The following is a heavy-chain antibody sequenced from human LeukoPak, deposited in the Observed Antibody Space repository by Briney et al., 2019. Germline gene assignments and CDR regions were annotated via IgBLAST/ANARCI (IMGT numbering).Heavy chain of an antibody. CDR2: IKQDASQE. CDR3: ARGVVYPTWSGPHWSDY. V-gene: IGHV3-7*01. D-gene: IGHD3-3*01. Sequence: PGGSLRLSCAASGFTFSRYWMSWVRQAPGKGPEWVAHIKQDASQEDHVDSVKGRFTISRDNAKNSLYLQMNSLRAEDTAVYYCARGVVYPTWSGPHWSDYWGQGTLVTVSS. CDR1: GFTFSRYW. J-gene: IGHJ4*02.